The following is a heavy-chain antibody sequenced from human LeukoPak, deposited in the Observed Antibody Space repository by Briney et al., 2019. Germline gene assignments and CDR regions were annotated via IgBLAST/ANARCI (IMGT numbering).Heavy chain of an antibody. Sequence: GGSLRLSCAASGFTFSSYSMNWVRQAPGKGLEWVSSISSSSSYIYYADSVKGRFTISRDNAKNSLYLQMNSLRAEDTAVYYCAKDPPNYYDSSLTMDDDAFDIWGQGTMVTVSS. CDR3: AKDPPNYYDSSLTMDDDAFDI. CDR1: GFTFSSYS. D-gene: IGHD3-22*01. J-gene: IGHJ3*02. CDR2: ISSSSSYI. V-gene: IGHV3-21*01.